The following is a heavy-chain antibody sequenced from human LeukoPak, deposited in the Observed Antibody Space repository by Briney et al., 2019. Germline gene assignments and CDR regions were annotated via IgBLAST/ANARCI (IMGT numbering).Heavy chain of an antibody. Sequence: SETLSLTCTVSGGSISSYYWSWIRQPPGKGLEWIGEINHSGSTNYNPSLKSRVTISVDTSKNQFSLKLSSVTAADTAVYYCARHYKNYYGSGSYIGSFDYWGQGTLVTVSS. CDR3: ARHYKNYYGSGSYIGSFDY. D-gene: IGHD3-10*01. CDR2: INHSGST. CDR1: GGSISSYY. J-gene: IGHJ4*02. V-gene: IGHV4-34*01.